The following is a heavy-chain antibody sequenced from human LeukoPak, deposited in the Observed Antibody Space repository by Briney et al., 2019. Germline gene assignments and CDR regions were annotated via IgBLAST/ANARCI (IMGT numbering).Heavy chain of an antibody. CDR3: AKGVGATFSCPND. D-gene: IGHD1-26*01. CDR2: ISWNSGSI. Sequence: SGRSLRLSCAASGFTFDDYAMHWVRQAPGKGLEWVSAISWNSGSIGYADSVKGRFTISRDNAKNSLYLQMNSLRAEDMALYYCAKGVGATFSCPNDWGQGTLVTVSS. CDR1: GFTFDDYA. V-gene: IGHV3-9*03. J-gene: IGHJ4*02.